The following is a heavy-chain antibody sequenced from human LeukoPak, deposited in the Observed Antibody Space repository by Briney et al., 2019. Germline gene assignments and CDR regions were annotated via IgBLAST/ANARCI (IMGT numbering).Heavy chain of an antibody. CDR1: GFTFSSYE. CDR2: ISSSGSTI. V-gene: IGHV3-48*03. CDR3: AELGITMIGGV. Sequence: GALRLSCAASGFTFSSYEMNWVRQAPGKGLEWVSYISSSGSTIYYADSVKGRFTISRDNAKNPLYLQMNSLRAEDTAVYYCAELGITMIGGVWGKGTTVTISS. D-gene: IGHD3-10*02. J-gene: IGHJ6*04.